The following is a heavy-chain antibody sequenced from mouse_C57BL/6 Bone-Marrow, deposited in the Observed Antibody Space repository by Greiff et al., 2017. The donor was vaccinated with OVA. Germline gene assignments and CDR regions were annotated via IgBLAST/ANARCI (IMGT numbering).Heavy chain of an antibody. CDR3: ARHEERGPTRVEVYFDD. CDR2: FYPGSGSI. CDR1: GYTFTEYT. V-gene: IGHV1-62-2*01. Sequence: VQLQESGAELVKPGASVKLSCKASGYTFTEYTIHWVKQRSGQGLEWIGWFYPGSGSIKYNEKFKDKATLTADKSSSTVYMELSRLTSEDSAVYFCARHEERGPTRVEVYFDDWGKGTTLTVSS. D-gene: IGHD1-1*01. J-gene: IGHJ2*01.